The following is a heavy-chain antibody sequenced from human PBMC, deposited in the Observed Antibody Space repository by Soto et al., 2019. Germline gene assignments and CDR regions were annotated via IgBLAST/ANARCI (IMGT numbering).Heavy chain of an antibody. D-gene: IGHD2-15*01. Sequence: QITLKESGPPLVKPTQTLTLTCTFSGFSLSTTGVGVGWIRQPPGKALECLGIIYWDDDKRYSPSLKSRLTXTXXTSKNQVVLTMTNMDPVDTATYYCAHTVVVAAFGYWGQGTLVTVSS. CDR1: GFSLSTTGVG. CDR2: IYWDDDK. V-gene: IGHV2-5*02. CDR3: AHTVVVAAFGY. J-gene: IGHJ4*02.